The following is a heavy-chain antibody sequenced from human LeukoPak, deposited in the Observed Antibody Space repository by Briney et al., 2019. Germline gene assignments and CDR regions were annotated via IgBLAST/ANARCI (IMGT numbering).Heavy chain of an antibody. CDR1: GGSISTYY. CDR2: IYYSGIT. CDR3: ARWEASRVAFDI. D-gene: IGHD1-26*01. V-gene: IGHV4-59*01. J-gene: IGHJ3*02. Sequence: SEXXSLTCTVSGGSISTYYWSWIRQPPGRGLEWIGYIYYSGITDYSPSLTSRGTISIDTTKKQFSLKLSSVTAADTAVYYCARWEASRVAFDIWGQGTLVTVSS.